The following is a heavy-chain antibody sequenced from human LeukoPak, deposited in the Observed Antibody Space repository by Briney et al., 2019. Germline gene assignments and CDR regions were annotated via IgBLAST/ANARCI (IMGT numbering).Heavy chain of an antibody. CDR3: ARDLGSSSWPPLDY. J-gene: IGHJ4*02. D-gene: IGHD6-13*01. V-gene: IGHV3-33*01. CDR2: IWYDGSNK. Sequence: GRSLRLSCAASGFTFSSYGMHWVRQAPGKGLEWVAVIWYDGSNKYYADSVKGRFTISRDNSKNTLYLQMNSLRAEDTAVYYCARDLGSSSWPPLDYWGQGTLVTVSS. CDR1: GFTFSSYG.